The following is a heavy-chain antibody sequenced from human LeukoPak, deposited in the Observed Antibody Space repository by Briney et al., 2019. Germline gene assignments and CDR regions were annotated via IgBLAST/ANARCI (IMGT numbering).Heavy chain of an antibody. V-gene: IGHV4-34*01. CDR2: INHSGST. D-gene: IGHD1-26*01. CDR3: ARELGRRELPPYYFDY. Sequence: SETLSLTCAVYGGSFSGYYWSWIRQPPGRGLEWIGEINHSGSTNYNPSLKSRVTISVDTSKNQFSLKLSSVTAADTAVYYCARELGRRELPPYYFDYWGQGTLVTVSS. J-gene: IGHJ4*02. CDR1: GGSFSGYY.